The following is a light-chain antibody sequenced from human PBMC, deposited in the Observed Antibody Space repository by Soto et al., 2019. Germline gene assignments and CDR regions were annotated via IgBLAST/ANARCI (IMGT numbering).Light chain of an antibody. CDR1: SSDVGGYKY. Sequence: QSALTQPASVSGSPGQSITISCTGSSSDVGGYKYVSWYQQDPGKAPKLMIYDVNNRPSGVSSRFYGSKSGNTASLTISGLQAEDEADYYCSSYTSNDTRVFGGGTQLTVL. CDR3: SSYTSNDTRV. CDR2: DVN. V-gene: IGLV2-14*01. J-gene: IGLJ2*01.